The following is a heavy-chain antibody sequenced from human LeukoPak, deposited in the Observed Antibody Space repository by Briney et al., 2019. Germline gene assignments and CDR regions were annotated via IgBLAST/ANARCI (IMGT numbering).Heavy chain of an antibody. CDR1: GYTFTSYD. V-gene: IGHV1-8*01. CDR2: MNPNSDNT. J-gene: IGHJ6*03. D-gene: IGHD3-3*01. Sequence: ASVKVSCKASGYTFTSYDINWVRQATGQGLEWMGWMNPNSDNTGYAQKFQGRVTRTRNTSISTAYMELSSLRSEDTAVYYCARGTATIFGVVITPHYYMDVWGKGTTVTVSS. CDR3: ARGTATIFGVVITPHYYMDV.